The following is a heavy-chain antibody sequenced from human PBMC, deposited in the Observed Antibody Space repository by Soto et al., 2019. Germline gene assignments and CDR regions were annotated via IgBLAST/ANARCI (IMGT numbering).Heavy chain of an antibody. CDR1: GFTFSSYA. CDR2: ISGSGGST. Sequence: GGSLRLSCEAYGFTFSSYAMSWVRQAPGKGLEWVSAISGSGGSTYYADSVKGRFTISRDNSKNTLYLQMNSLRAEDTAVYYCAKDKGIVVVPAAIVLDVWVQGTTVTVSS. D-gene: IGHD2-2*01. CDR3: AKDKGIVVVPAAIVLDV. V-gene: IGHV3-23*01. J-gene: IGHJ6*02.